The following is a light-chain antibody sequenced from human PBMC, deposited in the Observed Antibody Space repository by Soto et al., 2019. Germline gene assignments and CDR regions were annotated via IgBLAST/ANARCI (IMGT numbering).Light chain of an antibody. J-gene: IGKJ1*01. V-gene: IGKV1-5*03. CDR2: KAS. CDR3: QQYNGYFRT. Sequence: DIQMTQSPSTLSASVGDRVTITCRASQSISSWLAWHQQKPGKAPKLLIYKASSLETGVPSRFSGSRSGTEFTLPISSLQPDDFAAYYCQQYNGYFRTCRQGPRVEIK. CDR1: QSISSW.